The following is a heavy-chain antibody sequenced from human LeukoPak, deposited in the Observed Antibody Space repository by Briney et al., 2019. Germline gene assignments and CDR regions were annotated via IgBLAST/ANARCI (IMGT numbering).Heavy chain of an antibody. CDR3: PRDLLGLGALGY. CDR2: INPSGGST. V-gene: IGHV1-46*01. CDR1: GYAFTSYY. J-gene: IGHJ4*02. D-gene: IGHD1-26*01. Sequence: EASVKVSCKASGYAFTSYYMHWVRQTPGQGLEWMGIINPSGGSTSYAQKFQGRVTMTRDTSTSTVYMELSSLRSEDTAVYYCPRDLLGLGALGYWGQGTLVTVSS.